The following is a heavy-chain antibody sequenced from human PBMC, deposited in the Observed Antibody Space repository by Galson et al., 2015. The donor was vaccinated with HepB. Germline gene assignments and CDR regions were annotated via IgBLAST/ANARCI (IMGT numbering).Heavy chain of an antibody. CDR3: ARELDLWFGVSWDGGFFDL. J-gene: IGHJ2*01. D-gene: IGHD3-10*01. Sequence: PLRLYCAASGLTLKTYANYCVRRAPGTGLEWVAVISYDGTNKYRANAVMGRFTIPRDNSKYTLHLQMSSLRAEDTAVYYCARELDLWFGVSWDGGFFDLWGRGTLVTVSS. CDR1: GLTLKTYA. V-gene: IGHV3-30-3*01. CDR2: ISYDGTNK.